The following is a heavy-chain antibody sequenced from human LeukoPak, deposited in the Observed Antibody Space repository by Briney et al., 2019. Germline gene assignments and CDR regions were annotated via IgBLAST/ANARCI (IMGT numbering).Heavy chain of an antibody. CDR1: GGSISSSSYY. Sequence: ETLSLTCTVSGGSISSSSYYWGWIRQPPGKGLEWIGSIYYSGSTFYYPSLKSRVTVSVDTSKKQFSLKLGSVTAADTAVYYCASPIRSYCSGGSCYSEDYWGQGTLVTVSS. D-gene: IGHD2-15*01. CDR3: ASPIRSYCSGGSCYSEDY. J-gene: IGHJ4*02. CDR2: IYYSGST. V-gene: IGHV4-39*01.